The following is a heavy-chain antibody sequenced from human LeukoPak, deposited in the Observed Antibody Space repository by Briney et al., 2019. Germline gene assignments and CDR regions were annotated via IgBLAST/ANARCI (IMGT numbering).Heavy chain of an antibody. CDR2: VDLLGRT. V-gene: IGHV4-4*02. CDR1: GGSISNTNW. CDR3: ARKSRRSTPLAAFDI. Sequence: KTSGTLSLTCGVSGGSISNTNWWTWVRQPPGKGLEWIGEVDLLGRTNYNPSLKSRVAISVDKSENHISLWLTSVTAADTAVYYCARKSRRSTPLAAFDIWGQGTMVTVSS. J-gene: IGHJ3*02.